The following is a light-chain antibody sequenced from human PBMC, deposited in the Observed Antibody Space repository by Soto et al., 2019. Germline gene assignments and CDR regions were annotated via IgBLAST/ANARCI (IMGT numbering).Light chain of an antibody. Sequence: EIVMTQSPATLSVSPGERATVSCRASQRVSSNLAWYQQKPRQAPSLLIYGASTRATGIPARFSGSGSGTEFTLNISSLQSEDFAVYYCQQYNNWPSTFGQGTKLEIK. J-gene: IGKJ2*01. CDR1: QRVSSN. CDR3: QQYNNWPST. V-gene: IGKV3-15*01. CDR2: GAS.